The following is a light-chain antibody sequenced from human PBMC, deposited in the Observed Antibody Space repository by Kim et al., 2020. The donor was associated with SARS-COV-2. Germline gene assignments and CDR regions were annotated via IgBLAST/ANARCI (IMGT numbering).Light chain of an antibody. CDR3: QQYNNWWT. CDR2: GAS. V-gene: IGKV3-15*01. Sequence: EIVMTQSPATLCVSPGERATLSCRASQSVSSNLAWYQQKPGQAPRLLIYGASTRATGIPARFSGSGSGTEFTLTISSLQSEDFAVYYWQQYNNWWTFGQGTKVDIK. CDR1: QSVSSN. J-gene: IGKJ1*01.